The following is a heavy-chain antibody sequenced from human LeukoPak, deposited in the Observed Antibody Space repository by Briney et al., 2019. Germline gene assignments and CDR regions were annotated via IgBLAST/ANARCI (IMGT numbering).Heavy chain of an antibody. V-gene: IGHV4-59*01. CDR2: IYYSGST. CDR3: AHNLYSSGYPDY. CDR1: GGSISSYY. Sequence: SETLSLTCAVSGGSISSYYWSWIRQPPGKGLEWIGYIYYSGSTNYNPSPKSRVTISVDTSKNQFSLKLSSVTAADTAVYYCAHNLYSSGYPDYWGQGTLVTVSS. J-gene: IGHJ4*02. D-gene: IGHD3-22*01.